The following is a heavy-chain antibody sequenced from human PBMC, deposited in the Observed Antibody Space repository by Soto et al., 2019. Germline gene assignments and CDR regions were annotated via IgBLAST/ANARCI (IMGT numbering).Heavy chain of an antibody. J-gene: IGHJ5*02. CDR2: ISGSGGST. CDR3: AKLNYCSSTSCYLNWCDP. Sequence: PGGSLRLSCAASGFTFSSYAMSWVRQAPGKGLEWVSAISGSGGSTYYADSVKGRFTISRDNSKNTLYLQMNSLRAEDTAVYYCAKLNYCSSTSCYLNWCDPWGQGTLVTVSS. D-gene: IGHD2-2*01. CDR1: GFTFSSYA. V-gene: IGHV3-23*01.